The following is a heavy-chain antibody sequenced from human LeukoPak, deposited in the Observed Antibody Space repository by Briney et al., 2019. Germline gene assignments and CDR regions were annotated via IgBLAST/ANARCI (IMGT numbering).Heavy chain of an antibody. Sequence: PGGSLRLSCAASGFTFSSYWMSWVRQAPGKGLEWVANIKQDGSENYVDSVKGRFTISRDNAKNSLYLQMNSLRAEDTAVYYCARDSGYSSSWYPYYFDYWGQGTLVTVSS. V-gene: IGHV3-7*01. CDR1: GFTFSSYW. J-gene: IGHJ4*02. D-gene: IGHD6-13*01. CDR2: IKQDGSE. CDR3: ARDSGYSSSWYPYYFDY.